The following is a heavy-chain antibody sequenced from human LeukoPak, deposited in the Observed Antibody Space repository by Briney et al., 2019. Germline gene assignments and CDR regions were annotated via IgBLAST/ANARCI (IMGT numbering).Heavy chain of an antibody. D-gene: IGHD6-13*01. CDR2: TYYSGST. Sequence: SETLSLTCTVSGGSISSSSYYWGWIRQPPGKGLEWIGSTYYSGSTYYNPSLKSRVTISVDTSKNQFSLKLSSVTAADTAVYYCARQGYSSSWYPLGYWGQGTLVTVSS. J-gene: IGHJ4*02. CDR1: GGSISSSSYY. V-gene: IGHV4-39*01. CDR3: ARQGYSSSWYPLGY.